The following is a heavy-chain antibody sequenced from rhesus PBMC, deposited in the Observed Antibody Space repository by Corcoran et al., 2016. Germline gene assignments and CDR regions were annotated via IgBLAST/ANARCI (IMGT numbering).Heavy chain of an antibody. D-gene: IGHD6-25*01. J-gene: IGHJ4*01. Sequence: QVQLQESGPGLRKPSETLASTCAVSGGSTRSGSYYWSWCRPPSGTGLEVIGYITYSGSTSYNPSLKSRVTISRDTAKNQCSLKLSSVTAADTALYYCARDGIAAAGTEGYFDYWGQGVLVTVSS. CDR1: GGSTRSGSYY. V-gene: IGHV4-122*02. CDR2: ITYSGST. CDR3: ARDGIAAAGTEGYFDY.